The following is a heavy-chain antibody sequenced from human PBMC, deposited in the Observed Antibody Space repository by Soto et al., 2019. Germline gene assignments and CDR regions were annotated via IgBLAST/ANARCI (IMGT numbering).Heavy chain of an antibody. D-gene: IGHD6-13*01. CDR2: INPSGGST. V-gene: IGHV1-46*01. CDR1: GYTFTSYY. Sequence: ASVKVSCKASGYTFTSYYMHWVRQAPGQGLEWMGIINPSGGSTSYAQKFQGRVTMTEDTSTDTAYMELSSLRSEDTAVYYCARDIALNWFDPWGQGTLVTVSS. J-gene: IGHJ5*02. CDR3: ARDIALNWFDP.